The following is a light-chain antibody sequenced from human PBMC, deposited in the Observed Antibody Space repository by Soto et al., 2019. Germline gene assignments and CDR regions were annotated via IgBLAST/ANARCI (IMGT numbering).Light chain of an antibody. V-gene: IGLV1-44*01. J-gene: IGLJ3*02. Sequence: QTVVTQPPSASGTPGQRVAISCSGSSSNIGDNTVHWYQQLPGTAPKLLIYNNDRRPSGVPDRFSGSKSGTSASLAIGGLQSEDEADYYCSTWDDSLDAWVFGGGTKLTV. CDR1: SSNIGDNT. CDR2: NND. CDR3: STWDDSLDAWV.